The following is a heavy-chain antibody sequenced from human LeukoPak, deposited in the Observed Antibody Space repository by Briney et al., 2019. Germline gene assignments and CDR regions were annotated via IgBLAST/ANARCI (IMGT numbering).Heavy chain of an antibody. CDR3: AKTDYDSSGYYFPFGY. Sequence: GGSLRLSCAASGFTFSSYAMSLVRQAPGKRLEWVSAISGSGGSTYYADSVKGRFTISRDNSKNTLYLQMNSLRAEDTAVYYCAKTDYDSSGYYFPFGYWGQGTLVTVSS. J-gene: IGHJ4*02. V-gene: IGHV3-23*01. CDR2: ISGSGGST. CDR1: GFTFSSYA. D-gene: IGHD3-22*01.